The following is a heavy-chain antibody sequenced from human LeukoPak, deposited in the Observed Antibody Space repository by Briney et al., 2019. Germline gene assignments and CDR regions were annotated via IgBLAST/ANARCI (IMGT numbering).Heavy chain of an antibody. J-gene: IGHJ4*02. Sequence: ASVKVSCKASGYTFTSYAMHWVRQAPGQRLEWMGWINAGNGNTKYSQKFQGRVTITRDTSASTAYMELSSLRSEDTAVYYCARAFPRIQLWSHHRFYYFDYWGQGTLVTVSS. D-gene: IGHD5-18*01. V-gene: IGHV1-3*01. CDR2: INAGNGNT. CDR3: ARAFPRIQLWSHHRFYYFDY. CDR1: GYTFTSYA.